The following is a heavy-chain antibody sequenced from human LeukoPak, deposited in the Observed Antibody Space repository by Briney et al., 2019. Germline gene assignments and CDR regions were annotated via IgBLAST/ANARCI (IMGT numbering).Heavy chain of an antibody. CDR1: SYSISSGYY. J-gene: IGHJ4*02. D-gene: IGHD4-17*01. CDR2: INHSGIT. V-gene: IGHV4-38-2*02. CDR3: ARHFTTVIDY. Sequence: SETLSLTCTVSSYSISSGYYWGWIRQSPGKGLEWIASINHSGITYYNPSLKSRVTISVDTSKNQFSLKLTSVTAADTAVYYCARHFTTVIDYWGQGTLVTVSS.